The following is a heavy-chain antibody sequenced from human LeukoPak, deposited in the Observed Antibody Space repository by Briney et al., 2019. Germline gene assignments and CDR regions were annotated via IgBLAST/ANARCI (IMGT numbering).Heavy chain of an antibody. CDR1: GFTFSSYA. Sequence: GGSLRLSCAASGFTFSSYAMGWSPQAPGKGLEWVSAIIGSGGSTYYADSVKGRFTISRDNSKNTLYLQMNSLRAEDTAVYYCAKDPRKDKDIVVVVAATYDYWGQGTLVTVSS. CDR2: IIGSGGST. V-gene: IGHV3-23*01. CDR3: AKDPRKDKDIVVVVAATYDY. J-gene: IGHJ4*02. D-gene: IGHD2-15*01.